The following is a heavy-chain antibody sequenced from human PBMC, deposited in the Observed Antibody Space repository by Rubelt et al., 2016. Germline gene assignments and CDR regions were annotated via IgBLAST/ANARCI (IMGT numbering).Heavy chain of an antibody. J-gene: IGHJ4*02. Sequence: GGIIPIFGTANYAQKFQGRVTMTEDTSTDTAYMELSSLRSEDTAVYYCATVDTAMASPPFDYWGQGTLVTVSS. V-gene: IGHV1-69*06. D-gene: IGHD5-18*01. CDR2: IIPIFGTA. CDR3: ATVDTAMASPPFDY.